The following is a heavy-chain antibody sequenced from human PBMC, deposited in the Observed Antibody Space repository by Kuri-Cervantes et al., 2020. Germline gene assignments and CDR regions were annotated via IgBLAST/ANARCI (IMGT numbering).Heavy chain of an antibody. J-gene: IGHJ6*03. CDR1: GGSFSGYY. CDR3: ARSSFEPWSGYFSFDYYYYMDV. Sequence: SETLSLTCAVYGGSFSGYYWSWIRQPPGKGLEWIGEINHSGSTYYNPSLKSRVTISVDRSKNQFSLKLSSVTAADTAVYYCARSSFEPWSGYFSFDYYYYMDVWGKGTTVTVSS. CDR2: INHSGST. V-gene: IGHV4-34*01. D-gene: IGHD3-3*01.